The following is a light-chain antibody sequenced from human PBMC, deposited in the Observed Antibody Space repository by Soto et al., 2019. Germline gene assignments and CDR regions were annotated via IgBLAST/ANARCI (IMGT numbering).Light chain of an antibody. Sequence: QSALTQPASVSASPGQSITISSTGTSSDLGGYNYVSWYQQHPGKAPKLMIYEVSNRPSGVSNRFSGSKSGNTASLTISGLQAEDEADYYCSSYTSSSTRVFGGGTKLTVL. CDR2: EVS. J-gene: IGLJ3*02. V-gene: IGLV2-14*01. CDR3: SSYTSSSTRV. CDR1: SSDLGGYNY.